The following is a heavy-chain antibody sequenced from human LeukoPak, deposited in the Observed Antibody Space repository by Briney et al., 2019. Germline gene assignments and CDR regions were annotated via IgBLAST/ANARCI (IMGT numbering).Heavy chain of an antibody. CDR1: GASINTYY. D-gene: IGHD1-1*01. Sequence: SETLSLTCTVSGASINTYYWSWIRQPPGKGLEWIGYIYYSGTTSYSPSLKTRVTISIDTSKNQFSLKLSSVTAADTAVYYCGRHKEDSGAYRPIDYWGQGTLVTVSS. CDR2: IYYSGTT. J-gene: IGHJ4*02. V-gene: IGHV4-59*08. CDR3: GRHKEDSGAYRPIDY.